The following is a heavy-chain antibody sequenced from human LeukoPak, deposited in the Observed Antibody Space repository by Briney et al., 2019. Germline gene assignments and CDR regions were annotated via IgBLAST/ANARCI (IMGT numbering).Heavy chain of an antibody. CDR3: ARDRRPAAMGDPFDY. J-gene: IGHJ4*02. CDR2: IIPIFGTA. D-gene: IGHD2-2*01. V-gene: IGHV1-69*05. CDR1: GGTFSSYA. Sequence: SVKVSCKASGGTFSSYAISWVRQAPGQGLEWMGGIIPIFGTANYAQKFQGRVTITTDESTSTAYMGLSSLRSEDTAVYYCARDRRPAAMGDPFDYWGQGTLVTVSS.